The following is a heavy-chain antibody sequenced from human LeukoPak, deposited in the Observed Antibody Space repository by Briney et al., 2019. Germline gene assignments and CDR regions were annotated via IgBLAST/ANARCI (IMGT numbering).Heavy chain of an antibody. CDR2: IYQSGNN. J-gene: IGHJ6*03. CDR3: ARGLRVRTFGELSWYIDV. D-gene: IGHD3-3*01. CDR1: GGSISSNY. V-gene: IGHV4-59*01. Sequence: SETLSLTCTISGGSISSNYRGWVRQPPGKGLEYIGYIYQSGNNNYNPSLKSRVTFSEETSKNQFSLKLNSVTAADTAVYYCARGLRVRTFGELSWYIDVWGKGTTVIVSS.